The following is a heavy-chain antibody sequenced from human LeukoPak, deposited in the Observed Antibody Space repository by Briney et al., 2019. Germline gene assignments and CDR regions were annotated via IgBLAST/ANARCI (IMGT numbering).Heavy chain of an antibody. CDR1: GGSFSGYY. V-gene: IGHV4-34*01. J-gene: IGHJ6*02. CDR3: ASLSWGLYGMDV. D-gene: IGHD6-13*01. CDR2: INHSGST. Sequence: PSETLSLTCAVYGGSFSGYYWSWIRRPPGKGLEWIGEINHSGSTNYNPSLKSRVTISVDTSKNQFSLKLSSVTAADTAVYYCASLSWGLYGMDVWGQGTTVTVSS.